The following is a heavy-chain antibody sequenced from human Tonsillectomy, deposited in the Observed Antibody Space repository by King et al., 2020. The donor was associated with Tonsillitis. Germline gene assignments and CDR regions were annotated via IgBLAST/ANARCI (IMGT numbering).Heavy chain of an antibody. D-gene: IGHD3-3*01. CDR2: ISYDGSNK. CDR3: AKDRFDFWSALGY. J-gene: IGHJ4*02. V-gene: IGHV3-30*18. Sequence: VQLVQSGGGVVQPGRSLRVSCAASGFTFSDYGMHWVRQAPGKGLEWVAGISYDGSNKYYADFVKGRFTISRDNSKNTLYLQMNSLRAEDTAMYHCAKDRFDFWSALGYWGRGTLVTVSS. CDR1: GFTFSDYG.